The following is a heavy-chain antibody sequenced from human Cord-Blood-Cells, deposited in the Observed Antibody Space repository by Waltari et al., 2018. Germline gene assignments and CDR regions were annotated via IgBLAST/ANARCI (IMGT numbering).Heavy chain of an antibody. CDR3: ARGVAAAGSPYFDY. D-gene: IGHD6-13*01. J-gene: IGHJ4*02. Sequence: QVQLQQWGAGLLKPSETLSLTCAVYGGSFSGYYWSWIRQPPGKGLEWIGEINHSGSNNYNPSLKSRVTISVDTSKNQFSLKLSSVTAADTAVYYCARGVAAAGSPYFDYWGQGTLVTVSS. CDR1: GGSFSGYY. CDR2: INHSGSN. V-gene: IGHV4-34*01.